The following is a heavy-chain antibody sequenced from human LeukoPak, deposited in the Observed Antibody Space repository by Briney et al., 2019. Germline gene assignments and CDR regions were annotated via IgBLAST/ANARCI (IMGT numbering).Heavy chain of an antibody. CDR2: ISGGSSSM. J-gene: IGHJ4*02. CDR1: GFTFSNAW. Sequence: PGGSLRLSCAASGFTFSNAWMNWVRQAPGKGLEWVSSISGGSSSMYYADSVKGRFTISRDNAKSSLYLQMNSLRAEDTAVYYCARQCSITSCLWGQGTLVTVSS. V-gene: IGHV3-21*01. CDR3: ARQCSITSCL. D-gene: IGHD2-2*01.